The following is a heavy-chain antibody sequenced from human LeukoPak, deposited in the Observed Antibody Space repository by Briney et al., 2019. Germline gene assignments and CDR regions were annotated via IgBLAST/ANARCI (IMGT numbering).Heavy chain of an antibody. Sequence: SETLSLTCAVYGGSFSGYYWSWIRQPPGKGLEWIGEINHSGSTNYNPSLKSRGTISVDTSKNQFSLKLSSVTAADTAVYYCAREVRRVRGVFDYWGQGTLVTVSS. CDR2: INHSGST. CDR3: AREVRRVRGVFDY. V-gene: IGHV4-34*01. D-gene: IGHD3-10*01. CDR1: GGSFSGYY. J-gene: IGHJ4*02.